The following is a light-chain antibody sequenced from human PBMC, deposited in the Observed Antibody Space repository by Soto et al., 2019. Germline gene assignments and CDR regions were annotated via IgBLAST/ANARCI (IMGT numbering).Light chain of an antibody. V-gene: IGKV3-15*01. CDR3: QQYYHWPRT. CDR2: AAS. Sequence: EIVVTQSPATLSVSPGERATLSCRASESVSSNLAWFQHKPGQAPRLLIYAASTKATGVPARSTGNGPRTDFNLTITSLQSEDLAVYYCQQYYHWPRTFGQGTKVEIK. J-gene: IGKJ1*01. CDR1: ESVSSN.